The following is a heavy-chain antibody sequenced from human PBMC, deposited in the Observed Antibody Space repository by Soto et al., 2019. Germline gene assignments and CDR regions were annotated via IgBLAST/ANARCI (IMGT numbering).Heavy chain of an antibody. J-gene: IGHJ6*02. CDR3: ARGIVVVPAAPTYYYYGMDV. CDR2: IIPIFGTA. Sequence: SVKVSCKASGGTFSSYAISWVRQAPGQGLEWMGGIIPIFGTANYAQKFQGRVTITADESTSTAYMELSSLRSEDTAVYYCARGIVVVPAAPTYYYYGMDVWGQGTTVNVSS. CDR1: GGTFSSYA. V-gene: IGHV1-69*13. D-gene: IGHD2-2*01.